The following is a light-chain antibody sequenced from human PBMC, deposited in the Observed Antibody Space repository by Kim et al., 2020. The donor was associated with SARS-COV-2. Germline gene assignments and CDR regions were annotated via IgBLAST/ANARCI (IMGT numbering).Light chain of an antibody. CDR1: QDINKF. V-gene: IGKV1-33*01. Sequence: DIQMTQSPSSLSASVRDRVTITCQASQDINKFLNWYQQKPGKAPKLLIYDASNLETGVPSRFSGSGSGTDFALTISSLQPEDVGTYYCQQYDYPPLTFGGGTRWISN. J-gene: IGKJ4*01. CDR2: DAS. CDR3: QQYDYPPLT.